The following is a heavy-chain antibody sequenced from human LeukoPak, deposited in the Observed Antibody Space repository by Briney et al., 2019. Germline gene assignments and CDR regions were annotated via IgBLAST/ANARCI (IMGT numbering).Heavy chain of an antibody. CDR2: FDLGDGET. CDR3: AAGDPWHLLDY. Sequence: ASVKVSCKVSGYTLTDLSMHWVRQAPGKGLEWMGGFDLGDGETIFAQKFQGRVTMTEDTSTDTAYMELRSLTSEDTAVYYCAAGDPWHLLDYWGQGTLVTVSS. V-gene: IGHV1-24*01. CDR1: GYTLTDLS. D-gene: IGHD5-12*01. J-gene: IGHJ4*02.